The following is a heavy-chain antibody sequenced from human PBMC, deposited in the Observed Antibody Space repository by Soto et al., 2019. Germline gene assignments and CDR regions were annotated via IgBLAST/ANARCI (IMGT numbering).Heavy chain of an antibody. D-gene: IGHD2-15*01. CDR1: SFPFANAW. V-gene: IGHV3-15*07. CDR3: TAAISGRSFDAFDI. Sequence: PGGSLRLSCAASSFPFANAWMYWARHAPGKGRQCVGRSKGKNEGRTTNYAAPVNGRLTISRDDSKTTLYLQMNSLKTEDTAVYYCTAAISGRSFDAFDIWGKGRTVTVAS. J-gene: IGHJ3*02. CDR2: SKGKNEGRTT.